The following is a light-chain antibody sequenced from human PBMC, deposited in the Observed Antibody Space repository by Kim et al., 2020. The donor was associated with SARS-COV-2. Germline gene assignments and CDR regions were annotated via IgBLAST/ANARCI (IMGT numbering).Light chain of an antibody. V-gene: IGKV3-15*01. CDR1: QSITSN. CDR2: GAS. CDR3: HQYTVWPT. J-gene: IGKJ2*01. Sequence: LSVSPGESATLSCRASQSITSNLAWYQQKPDQAPSLLIYGASTRATGIPARFSGSGFGTQFTLTISSLQSEDIAVYYCHQYTVWPTFGQGTKLEI.